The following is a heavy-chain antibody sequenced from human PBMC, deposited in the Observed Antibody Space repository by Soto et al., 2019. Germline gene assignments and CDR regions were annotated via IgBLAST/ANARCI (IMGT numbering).Heavy chain of an antibody. D-gene: IGHD5-12*01. CDR1: GFSVTANY. J-gene: IGHJ4*02. CDR3: HGYGY. CDR2: IYSCGST. V-gene: IGHV3-53*01. Sequence: EVQVVESGGGLIQPGGSLRLSCEVSGFSVTANYMSWVRQAPGKVLEWVSVIYSCGSTYYIDSVKGRFSSARDISKNTLYLQMNSLRAEDTAVYYCHGYGYWGQGTLVTVSS.